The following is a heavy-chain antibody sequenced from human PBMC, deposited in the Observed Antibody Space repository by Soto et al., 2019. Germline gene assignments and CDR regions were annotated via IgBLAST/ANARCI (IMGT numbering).Heavy chain of an antibody. CDR2: VYYSGST. D-gene: IGHD3-22*01. Sequence: PSETLSLTCTVSGASISSSYWSWIRQSPGNGLEWIGYVYYSGSTNYNPSLKSRVTISVDTSKNQFSLKLSSVTAADTAVYYCARGYYDTSGQSNTFDIWGQGTMGTV. J-gene: IGHJ3*02. CDR1: GASISSSY. CDR3: ARGYYDTSGQSNTFDI. V-gene: IGHV4-59*01.